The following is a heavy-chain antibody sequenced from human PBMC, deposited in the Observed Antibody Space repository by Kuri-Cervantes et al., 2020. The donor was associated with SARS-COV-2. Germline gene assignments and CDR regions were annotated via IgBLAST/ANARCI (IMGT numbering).Heavy chain of an antibody. Sequence: SETLSLTCAVYGGSFSGYYWSWIRQPPGKGLEWIGEINHSGSTNYNPSLKSRVTISVDTSKNHFSLKLSSVTAADTAVYYCAKSLGVVVVPAAIVRRYYYYGMDVWGQGTTVTVSS. V-gene: IGHV4-34*01. D-gene: IGHD2-2*01. CDR2: INHSGST. CDR3: AKSLGVVVVPAAIVRRYYYYGMDV. J-gene: IGHJ6*02. CDR1: GGSFSGYY.